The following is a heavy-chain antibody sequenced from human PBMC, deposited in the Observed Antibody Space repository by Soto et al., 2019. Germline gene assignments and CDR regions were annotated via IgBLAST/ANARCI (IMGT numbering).Heavy chain of an antibody. J-gene: IGHJ6*04. CDR3: ARHWVAAAGPVDV. D-gene: IGHD6-13*01. CDR2: IYYSGST. V-gene: IGHV4-59*08. Sequence: SETLSLTCTVSGGSISSYGWSWIRQPPGKGLEWIGYIYYSGSTNYNPSLKSRVTISVDTSKNQFSLKLSSVTAADTAVYYCARHWVAAAGPVDVWGKGTTVTVSS. CDR1: GGSISSYG.